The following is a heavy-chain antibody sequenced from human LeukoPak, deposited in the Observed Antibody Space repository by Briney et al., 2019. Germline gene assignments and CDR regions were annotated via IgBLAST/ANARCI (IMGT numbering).Heavy chain of an antibody. CDR1: GFTFSSCA. CDR3: VQDWSAVLAAPYFDI. J-gene: IGHJ4*02. V-gene: IGHV3-23*01. Sequence: GGSLRLSCAASGFTFSSCAVSWVRQAPGKGVEWVSGISGSGGSTYYADSVKGRFIISRDNSKNTLYMQMNTVRAQNTPVYYCVQDWSAVLAAPYFDIWGQGTLVTVSS. CDR2: ISGSGGST. D-gene: IGHD2-15*01.